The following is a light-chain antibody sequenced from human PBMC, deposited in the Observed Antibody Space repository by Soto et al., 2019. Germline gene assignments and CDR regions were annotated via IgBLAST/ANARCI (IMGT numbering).Light chain of an antibody. CDR2: EVS. Sequence: HSVLTXPASVSGSPGQSITISCTGTSSDVGGYNYVSWYQQHPGKVPKLIIHEVSNRPSGVSNRFSGSKSGNTASLTISGLHTEDEADYYCSSHGGSSPFYVFGTGTKVTVL. J-gene: IGLJ1*01. V-gene: IGLV2-14*01. CDR1: SSDVGGYNY. CDR3: SSHGGSSPFYV.